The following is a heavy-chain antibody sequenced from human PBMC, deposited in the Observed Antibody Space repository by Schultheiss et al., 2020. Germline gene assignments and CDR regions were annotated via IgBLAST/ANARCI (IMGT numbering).Heavy chain of an antibody. CDR2: ISGSGGST. V-gene: IGHV3-23*01. D-gene: IGHD2-8*01. CDR1: GFTFSSYA. CDR3: AKDKNGGPYYYYGMDV. J-gene: IGHJ6*02. Sequence: GSLRLSCAASGFTFSSYAMSWVRQAPGKGLEWVSAISGSGGSTYYADSVKGRFTISRDNSKNTLYLQMNSLRAEDTAVYYCAKDKNGGPYYYYGMDVWGQGTTVTVSS.